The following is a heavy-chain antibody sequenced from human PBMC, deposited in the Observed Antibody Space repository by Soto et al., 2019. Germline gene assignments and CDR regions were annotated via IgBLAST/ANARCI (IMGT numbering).Heavy chain of an antibody. V-gene: IGHV2-70*01. D-gene: IGHD6-13*01. CDR1: GFSLSTSGMC. J-gene: IGHJ4*02. Sequence: VSGPTLVNPTQTLTLTCTVAGFSLSTSGMCVSWIRQPPGKALEWLALIDWDDDKYYSTSLKTRLTISKDTSKNQVVLTMTNMDPVDTATYYCARGIWYSSSWRFDYWGQGTLVTVSS. CDR2: IDWDDDK. CDR3: ARGIWYSSSWRFDY.